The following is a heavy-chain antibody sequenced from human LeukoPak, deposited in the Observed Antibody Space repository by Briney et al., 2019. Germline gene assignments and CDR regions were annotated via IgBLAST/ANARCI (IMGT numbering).Heavy chain of an antibody. D-gene: IGHD3-22*01. Sequence: SETLSLTCTVSGGSISSYYWSWLRQPPGKGLEWIGYIYYTGSTNSNPSLKSRVTVSVDTSMNQFSLKLSSMTAADTAVYYCARLDRSGYEMGGTWFDPWGQGTLVTVSS. CDR1: GGSISSYY. CDR3: ARLDRSGYEMGGTWFDP. J-gene: IGHJ5*02. V-gene: IGHV4-59*08. CDR2: IYYTGST.